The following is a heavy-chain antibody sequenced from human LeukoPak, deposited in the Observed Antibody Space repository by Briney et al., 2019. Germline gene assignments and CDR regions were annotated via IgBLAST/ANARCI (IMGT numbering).Heavy chain of an antibody. J-gene: IGHJ4*02. Sequence: ASVKVSCKAFGYTFTDYYMHWVRQAPGQGLEWMGWINPSSGATNYAHKFQGRVTMTRDTSITTASMELSRLRPDDTAVYYCARIDFWSGYCLDYRGQGTLVTVSS. CDR1: GYTFTDYY. D-gene: IGHD3-3*01. CDR2: INPSSGAT. CDR3: ARIDFWSGYCLDY. V-gene: IGHV1-2*07.